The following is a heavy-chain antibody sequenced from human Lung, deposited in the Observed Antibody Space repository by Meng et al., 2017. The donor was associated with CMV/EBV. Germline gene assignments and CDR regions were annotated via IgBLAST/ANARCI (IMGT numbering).Heavy chain of an antibody. CDR1: GGTFSSYA. V-gene: IGHV1-69*05. J-gene: IGHJ4*02. D-gene: IGHD2-2*01. CDR3: ARDAVRNCSSTSCYGHPKQQVMEYDY. CDR2: IIPIFGTA. Sequence: SVKVFCKASGGTFSSYAISWVRQAPGQGLEWMGGIIPIFGTANYAKKFQGRVTITTDESTSTAYMELSSLRTEDTAVYYCARDAVRNCSSTSCYGHPKQQVMEYDYWGQGXLVTVSS.